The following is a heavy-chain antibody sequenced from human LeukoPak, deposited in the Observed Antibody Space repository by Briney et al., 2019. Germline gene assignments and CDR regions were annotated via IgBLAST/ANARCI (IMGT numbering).Heavy chain of an antibody. Sequence: GASVKVSCKASGYTYTDYYMHWVRQAPGQGLEWMGWINPNSGGTNYAQKFQGRVTMTRDTSISTAYMELSRLRSDDTAVFYCAREENIAAAGPTLGYWGQGALVTASS. V-gene: IGHV1-2*02. CDR1: GYTYTDYY. CDR2: INPNSGGT. D-gene: IGHD6-13*01. CDR3: AREENIAAAGPTLGY. J-gene: IGHJ4*02.